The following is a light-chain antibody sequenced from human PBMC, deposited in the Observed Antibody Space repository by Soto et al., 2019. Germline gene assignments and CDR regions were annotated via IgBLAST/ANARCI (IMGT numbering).Light chain of an antibody. CDR2: SAS. J-gene: IGKJ4*01. V-gene: IGKV1-12*01. CDR3: QQANTFALT. CDR1: QGINKW. Sequence: DIQLTQSPPSLSASVGDRVTITCRASQGINKWLAWYQQKPGTAPKLLIYSASSLQSGVPSRFSGSGSGTDFTLTISSLQPEDFATYYCQQANTFALTFGGGTKVDIK.